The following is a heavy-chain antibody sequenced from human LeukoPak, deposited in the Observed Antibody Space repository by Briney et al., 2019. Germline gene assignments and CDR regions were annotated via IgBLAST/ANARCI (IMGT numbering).Heavy chain of an antibody. CDR2: IYISGGT. V-gene: IGHV4-61*09. D-gene: IGHD3-16*01. CDR3: ARDNDSRDPPHFDY. CDR1: GGSLSSGSFY. Sequence: TLSLTCAVSGGSLSSGSFYWGWIRQSAGKGLEWIGHIYISGGTNYNPALRSRVTISVDASNNQFSLKLSSVTAADTAVYYCARDNDSRDPPHFDYWGQGTLVTVSS. J-gene: IGHJ4*02.